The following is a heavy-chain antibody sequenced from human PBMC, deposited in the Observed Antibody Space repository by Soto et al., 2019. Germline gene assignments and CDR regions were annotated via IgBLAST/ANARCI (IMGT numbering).Heavy chain of an antibody. CDR3: ARAGGYYGSGSYYKRGRGIYYYYMDV. V-gene: IGHV1-8*01. Sequence: ASVKVSCKASGYTFTSYDINWVRQATGQGLEWMGWMNPNSGNTGYAQKFQGRVTMTRNTSISTAYMELSSLRSEDTAVYYCARAGGYYGSGSYYKRGRGIYYYYMDVWGKGTTVTVSS. CDR1: GYTFTSYD. D-gene: IGHD3-10*01. CDR2: MNPNSGNT. J-gene: IGHJ6*03.